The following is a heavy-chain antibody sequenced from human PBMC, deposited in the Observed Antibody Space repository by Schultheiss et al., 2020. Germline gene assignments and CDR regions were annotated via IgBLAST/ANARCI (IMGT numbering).Heavy chain of an antibody. Sequence: GESLKISCAASGFTFDDYGMSLVRQAPGKGLEWVSGINWNGGSTGYADSVKGRFTISRDNAKNSLYLQMNSLRAEDTAVYYCARLGSSGWQTDYWGQGSLVTVSA. J-gene: IGHJ4*02. V-gene: IGHV3-20*04. CDR1: GFTFDDYG. D-gene: IGHD6-19*01. CDR2: INWNGGST. CDR3: ARLGSSGWQTDY.